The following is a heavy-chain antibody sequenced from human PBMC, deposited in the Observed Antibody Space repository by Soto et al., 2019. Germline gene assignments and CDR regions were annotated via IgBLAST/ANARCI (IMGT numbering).Heavy chain of an antibody. CDR2: IIPIFGTA. CDR3: ARGTTVTTFDYYYCGMDV. D-gene: IGHD4-17*01. V-gene: IGHV1-69*12. J-gene: IGHJ6*02. CDR1: GGTFSSYA. Sequence: QVQLVQSGAEVKKPGSSVKVSCKASGGTFSSYAISWVRQAPGQGLEWMGGIIPIFGTANYAQKFQGRVTITADEATSTAYMELSSLSSEDTAVYYCARGTTVTTFDYYYCGMDVWGQGTKVTVSS.